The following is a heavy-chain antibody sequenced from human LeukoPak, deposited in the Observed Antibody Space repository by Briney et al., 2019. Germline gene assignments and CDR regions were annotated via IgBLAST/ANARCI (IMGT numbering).Heavy chain of an antibody. CDR3: ARTNLGGVIVADAFDV. V-gene: IGHV4-59*01. CDR1: GGSISSYY. CDR2: IYYSGST. D-gene: IGHD3-16*02. J-gene: IGHJ3*01. Sequence: SETLSLTCTVSGGSISSYYWSWIRQPPGKGLEWIGYIYYSGSTNYNPSLKSRVTISVDTSKNQFSLKLSSVTAADTAIYYCARTNLGGVIVADAFDVWGQGTTVTVSS.